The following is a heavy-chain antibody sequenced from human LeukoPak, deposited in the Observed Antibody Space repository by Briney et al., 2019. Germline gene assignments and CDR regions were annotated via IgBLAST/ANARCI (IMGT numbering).Heavy chain of an antibody. CDR1: GFSLSNYW. J-gene: IGHJ5*02. Sequence: GGSLRLSCAASGFSLSNYWMHWVRQAPGKGLMWVSQISPDGSQTFYADSVKGRFTISRDNAKNTVYLEMNSLSVEDTATYYCIRDFRSADLWGQGTLVTV. V-gene: IGHV3-74*01. CDR2: ISPDGSQT. CDR3: IRDFRSADL.